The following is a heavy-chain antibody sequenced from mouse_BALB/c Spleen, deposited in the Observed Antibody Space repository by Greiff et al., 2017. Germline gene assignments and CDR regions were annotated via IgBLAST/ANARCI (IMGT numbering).Heavy chain of an antibody. CDR3: ARRYKGLAY. Sequence: VQLQQSGAELVKPGASVKLSCKASGYTFTSYWMHWVKQRPGQGLEWIGEINPSNGRTNYNEKFKSKATLTVDKSSSTAYMQLSSLTSEDSAVYYCARRYKGLAYWGQGTLVTVSA. D-gene: IGHD1-3*01. J-gene: IGHJ3*01. V-gene: IGHV1S81*02. CDR1: GYTFTSYW. CDR2: INPSNGRT.